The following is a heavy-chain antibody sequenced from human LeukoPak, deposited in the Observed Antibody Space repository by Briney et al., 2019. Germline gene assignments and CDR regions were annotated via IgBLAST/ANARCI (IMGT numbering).Heavy chain of an antibody. V-gene: IGHV1-69*05. D-gene: IGHD5-24*01. J-gene: IGHJ4*02. CDR3: ARGAGYLHLRAVYFDF. CDR2: SVPIFGTA. CDR1: GGSFRDYT. Sequence: GSSVKVSCKTSGGSFRDYTISWVRQAPGQGLEWMGRSVPIFGTANYAHKFQGRVTLSTDESSSTAYMELSSLRSGDTAIYHCARGAGYLHLRAVYFDFWGQGTLITVSS.